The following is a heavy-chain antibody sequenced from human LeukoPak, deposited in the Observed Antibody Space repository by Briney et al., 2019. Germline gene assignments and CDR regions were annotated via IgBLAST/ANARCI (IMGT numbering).Heavy chain of an antibody. D-gene: IGHD3-22*01. J-gene: IGHJ4*02. V-gene: IGHV1-69*06. CDR3: ARECCDSSGYYSFSGVFDY. Sequence: SVKVSCKASGGTFSSYAISWVRQAPGRGLEWMGGIIPIFGTANYAQKFQGRVTITADKSTSTAYMELSSLRSEDTAVYYCARECCDSSGYYSFSGVFDYWGQGTLVTVSS. CDR1: GGTFSSYA. CDR2: IIPIFGTA.